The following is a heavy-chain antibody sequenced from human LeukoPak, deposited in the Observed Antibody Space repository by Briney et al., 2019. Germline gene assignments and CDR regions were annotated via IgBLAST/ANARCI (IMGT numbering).Heavy chain of an antibody. CDR3: ARDFGPNILTGYFFDY. D-gene: IGHD3-9*01. CDR2: IRFDGSNK. Sequence: GGSLRLSCAASGFTFSSYGMHWVRQAPGKGLEWVTFIRFDGSNKYYADSVKGRFTIYRDSAKNSLYLQMNSLRAEDTAVYYCARDFGPNILTGYFFDYWGQGTLVTVSS. J-gene: IGHJ4*02. V-gene: IGHV3-30*02. CDR1: GFTFSSYG.